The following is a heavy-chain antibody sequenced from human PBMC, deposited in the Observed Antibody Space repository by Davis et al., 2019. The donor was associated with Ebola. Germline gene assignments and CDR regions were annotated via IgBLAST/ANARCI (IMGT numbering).Heavy chain of an antibody. Sequence: LNTSCAASGITFNRYGMPWVRLAPANGLEWVAVISYDGSNKYYADSVKGRFTISRDNSKNTLYLQMNSLRAEDTAVYYCASGGWDTAMVTYYWGQGTLVTVSS. CDR2: ISYDGSNK. J-gene: IGHJ4*02. CDR3: ASGGWDTAMVTYY. CDR1: GITFNRYG. V-gene: IGHV3-30*03. D-gene: IGHD5-18*01.